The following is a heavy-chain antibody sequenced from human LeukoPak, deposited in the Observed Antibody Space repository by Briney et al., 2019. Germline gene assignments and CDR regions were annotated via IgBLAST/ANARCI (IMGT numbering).Heavy chain of an antibody. J-gene: IGHJ3*02. Sequence: ASVKVSCKASGYTFTSYYMHWARQAPGQGLEWMGIINPSGGSTSYAQKFQGRVTMTRDTSTSTVYMELSSLRSEDTAVYYCARDPKGHIVVVTAIAHDAFDIWGQGTMVTVSS. CDR1: GYTFTSYY. D-gene: IGHD2-21*02. V-gene: IGHV1-46*01. CDR2: INPSGGST. CDR3: ARDPKGHIVVVTAIAHDAFDI.